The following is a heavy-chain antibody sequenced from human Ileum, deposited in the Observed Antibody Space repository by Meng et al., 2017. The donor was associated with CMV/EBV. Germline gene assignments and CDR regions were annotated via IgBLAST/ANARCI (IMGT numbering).Heavy chain of an antibody. V-gene: IGHV4-4*02. J-gene: IGHJ4*02. Sequence: SRSWWSWVRQPPGKGLEWIGEIYHSGSTNYNPSLKSRVTISEDKSKNQFSLKLSSVTAADTAVYYCARNIAHYDFWSGYTGGYVDYWGQGTLVTVSS. CDR1: SRSW. D-gene: IGHD3-3*01. CDR2: IYHSGST. CDR3: ARNIAHYDFWSGYTGGYVDY.